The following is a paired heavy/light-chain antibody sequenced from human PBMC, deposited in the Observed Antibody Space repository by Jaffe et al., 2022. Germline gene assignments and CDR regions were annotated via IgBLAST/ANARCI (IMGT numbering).Light chain of an antibody. Sequence: DIQMTQSPSSLSASVGDRVTITCQASQDISNSLNWYQQKPGKAPRLLIYDASNLETGVPSRFSGSGSGTDFTFIITSLQPEDIATYYCQQYDDLPDTFGPGTKVDFK. CDR2: DAS. CDR1: QDISNS. V-gene: IGKV1-33*01. CDR3: QQYDDLPDT. J-gene: IGKJ3*01.
Heavy chain of an antibody. V-gene: IGHV4-61*02. D-gene: IGHD6-13*01. CDR2: IYTSGST. CDR1: GASISSGGYY. CDR3: ARIRPYSSSWDFDF. Sequence: QVQLQESGPGLVKPSQTLSLTCTVSGASISSGGYYWNWIRQPAGKGLEWIGRIYTSGSTNYSPSLKSRVTISIDMSKNQFSLKLSSVTAADTAVYYCARIRPYSSSWDFDFWGQGTLVTVSS. J-gene: IGHJ4*02.